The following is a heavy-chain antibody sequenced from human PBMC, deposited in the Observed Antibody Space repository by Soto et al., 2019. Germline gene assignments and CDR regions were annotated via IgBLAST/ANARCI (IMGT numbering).Heavy chain of an antibody. D-gene: IGHD3-10*01. V-gene: IGHV3-23*01. CDR3: AKDGPPMVRELGCMDV. J-gene: IGHJ6*02. CDR1: GFTFSSYA. Sequence: PVGSLRLSCAASGFTFSSYAMSWVRQAPGKGLEWVSAISGSGGSTYYADPVKGRFTISRDNSKNTLYLQMNSLRAEDTAVYYCAKDGPPMVRELGCMDVWGQGTTVTVSS. CDR2: ISGSGGST.